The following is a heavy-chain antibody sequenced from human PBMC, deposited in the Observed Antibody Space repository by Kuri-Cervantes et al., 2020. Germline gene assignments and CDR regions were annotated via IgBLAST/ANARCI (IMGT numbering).Heavy chain of an antibody. CDR2: IWYDGSNK. V-gene: IGHV3-33*01. CDR1: RFTFSSYG. Sequence: GESLKISCAASRFTFSSYGMHWVRQAPGKGLEWVAVIWYDGSNKYYADSVKGRFTISRDNAKNSLYLQMNSLRAEDTAVYYCARGGYGEQFDYWGQGTLVTVSS. CDR3: ARGGYGEQFDY. D-gene: IGHD4-17*01. J-gene: IGHJ4*02.